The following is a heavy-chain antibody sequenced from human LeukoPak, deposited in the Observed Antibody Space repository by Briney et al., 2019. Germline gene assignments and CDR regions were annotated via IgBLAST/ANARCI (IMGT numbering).Heavy chain of an antibody. CDR2: TYHRSKWYN. CDR1: GDSVSSNSAA. J-gene: IGHJ4*02. V-gene: IGHV6-1*01. CDR3: ARGENYSFDY. Sequence: SQTLSLTCAISGDSVSSNSAAGNWIRQSPSRGLEWRGSTYHRSKWYNDYALPVQSRISVNPDTPKNQFSLQLHSLTPEDTAVYYCARGENYSFDYWGQGTLVTVSS. D-gene: IGHD5-24*01.